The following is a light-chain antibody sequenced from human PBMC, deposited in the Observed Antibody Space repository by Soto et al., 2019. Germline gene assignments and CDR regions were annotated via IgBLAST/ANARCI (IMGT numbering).Light chain of an antibody. V-gene: IGLV2-14*01. CDR3: SSYTSISTPLYV. Sequence: QSALTQPASVSGSPGQSITISCTGTSSDVGGYNYVSWYQQHPGKAPKLMIYDVRNRPSGVSNRFSGSKPGNTASLTISGLQAEDEADYYCSSYTSISTPLYVFGTGTKLTVL. CDR1: SSDVGGYNY. J-gene: IGLJ1*01. CDR2: DVR.